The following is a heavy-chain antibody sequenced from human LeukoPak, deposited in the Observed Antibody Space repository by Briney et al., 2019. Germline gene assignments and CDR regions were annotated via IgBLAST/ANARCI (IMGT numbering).Heavy chain of an antibody. D-gene: IGHD6-6*01. CDR1: GGSISSSSYY. V-gene: IGHV4-39*07. CDR2: INHSGST. J-gene: IGHJ6*03. Sequence: SETLSLTCTVSGGSISSSSYYWGWIRQPPGKGLEWIGEINHSGSTNYNPSLKSRVTISVDTSKNQFSLKLSSVTAADTAVYYCASLAGSSSSYYYYYYMDVWGKGTTVTVSS. CDR3: ASLAGSSSSYYYYYYMDV.